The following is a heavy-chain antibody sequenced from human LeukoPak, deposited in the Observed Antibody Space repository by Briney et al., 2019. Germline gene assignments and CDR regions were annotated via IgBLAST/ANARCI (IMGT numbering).Heavy chain of an antibody. CDR2: ITGDGSDA. D-gene: IGHD2/OR15-2a*01. Sequence: GGSLRLSCAAPGIPFSYSWMPWVRQSPGKGLVWVSRITGDGSDAKYADFVEGRFTISRDNAKNMLYLHMNSLRAEDTAMYFCVKDFFGQCDVWGQGTMVTVSS. CDR1: GIPFSYSW. V-gene: IGHV3-74*03. CDR3: VKDFFGQCDV. J-gene: IGHJ3*01.